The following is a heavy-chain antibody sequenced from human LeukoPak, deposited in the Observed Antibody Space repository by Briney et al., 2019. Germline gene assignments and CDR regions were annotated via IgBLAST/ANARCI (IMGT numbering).Heavy chain of an antibody. J-gene: IGHJ5*02. Sequence: GASVKVSCKASGYTFTGYYMHWVRQAPGQGLEWMGWINPNSGGTNYAQKFQGRVTMTRDTSISTAYMELSRLRSDDTAEYYCARVGTQIAAAGTYDWFDPWGQGTLVTVSS. CDR3: ARVGTQIAAAGTYDWFDP. V-gene: IGHV1-2*02. D-gene: IGHD6-13*01. CDR1: GYTFTGYY. CDR2: INPNSGGT.